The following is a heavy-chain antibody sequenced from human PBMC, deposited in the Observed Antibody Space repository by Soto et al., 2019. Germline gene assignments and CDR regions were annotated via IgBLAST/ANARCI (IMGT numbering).Heavy chain of an antibody. V-gene: IGHV1-69*01. CDR3: ARSQGGSSSLDIYYYYYYGMDV. D-gene: IGHD1-26*01. CDR1: GGTFSSYA. Sequence: VQLVQSGAEVKKPGSSVKVSCKAPGGTFSSYAISWVRQAPGQGLEWMGGIIPIFGTAKYAQKFQGRVTITADESTITGYMKLSSLRTEDTAVYYCARSQGGSSSLDIYYYYYYGMDVWGQGTTVTVSS. CDR2: IIPIFGTA. J-gene: IGHJ6*02.